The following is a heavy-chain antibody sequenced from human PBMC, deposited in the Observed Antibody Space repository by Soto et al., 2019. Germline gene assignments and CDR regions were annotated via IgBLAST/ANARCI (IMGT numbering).Heavy chain of an antibody. V-gene: IGHV3-23*01. J-gene: IGHJ4*02. CDR3: AKEFYDSSGYFDY. CDR1: GFTFSSYA. Sequence: HPGGSLKLSCAASGFTFSSYAMSWVRQAPGKGLEWVSAISGSGGSTYYADSVKGRFTISRDNSKNTLYLQMNSLRAEDTAVYYCAKEFYDSSGYFDYWGQGTLVTVSS. D-gene: IGHD3-22*01. CDR2: ISGSGGST.